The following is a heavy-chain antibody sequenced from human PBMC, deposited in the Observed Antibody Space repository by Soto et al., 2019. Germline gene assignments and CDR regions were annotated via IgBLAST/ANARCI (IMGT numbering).Heavy chain of an antibody. CDR1: GFSLTTSGVG. CDR3: AHRTPSVTWWFDP. J-gene: IGHJ5*02. Sequence: QITLKESGPTLVKPTQTLTLTCTHAGFSLTTSGVGVGWIRQPPGKALEWLALIYWDDDKGYRPSLKSRVTIAKYTSKSHMALTMTNMHRADTAAYFCAHRTPSVTWWFDPLCQGTLVTVSS. V-gene: IGHV2-5*02. CDR2: IYWDDDK. D-gene: IGHD4-17*01.